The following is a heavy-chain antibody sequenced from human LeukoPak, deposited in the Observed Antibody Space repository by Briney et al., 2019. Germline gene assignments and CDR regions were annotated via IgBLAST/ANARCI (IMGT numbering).Heavy chain of an antibody. CDR2: ISYDGSNK. CDR1: GFTFSSYA. CDR3: ARETTVVTDTAWFDP. V-gene: IGHV3-30-3*01. J-gene: IGHJ5*02. Sequence: GGSLRLSCAASGFTFSSYAMHWVRQAPGKGLEWVAVISYDGSNKYYADSVKGRFTISRDNSKNTLYLQMNSLRAEDTAVYYCARETTVVTDTAWFDPWGQGTLVTVSS. D-gene: IGHD4-23*01.